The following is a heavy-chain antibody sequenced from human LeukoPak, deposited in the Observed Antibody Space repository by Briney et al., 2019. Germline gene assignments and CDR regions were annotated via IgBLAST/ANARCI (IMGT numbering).Heavy chain of an antibody. CDR2: ISGSGGST. CDR3: ANTMVRGVMRSRYYYYGMDV. Sequence: PGGSLRLSCAASGFTFSRYAMSWVRQAPGKGLEWVSAISGSGGSTYYADSVKGRFTISRDNSKNTLYLQMNSLRAEDTAVYYCANTMVRGVMRSRYYYYGMDVWGQGTTVTVSS. D-gene: IGHD3-10*01. CDR1: GFTFSRYA. V-gene: IGHV3-23*01. J-gene: IGHJ6*02.